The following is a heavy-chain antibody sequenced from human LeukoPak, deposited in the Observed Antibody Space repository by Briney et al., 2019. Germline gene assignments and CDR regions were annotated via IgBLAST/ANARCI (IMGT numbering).Heavy chain of an antibody. CDR2: IYPGDSDT. CDR1: GYSFTSYW. J-gene: IGHJ4*02. D-gene: IGHD5-24*01. Sequence: GESQKISCKGSGYSFTSYWIGWVRQMPGKGLEWMGIIYPGDSDTRYSPSFQGQVTFSVDKPINTAYLQWSSLKASDTAMYYCARRGSGRDGYGGYWGQGTLVTVSS. V-gene: IGHV5-51*01. CDR3: ARRGSGRDGYGGY.